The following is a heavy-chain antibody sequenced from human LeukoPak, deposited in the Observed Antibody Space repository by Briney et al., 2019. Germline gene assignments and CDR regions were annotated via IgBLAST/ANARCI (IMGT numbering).Heavy chain of an antibody. D-gene: IGHD6-13*01. CDR2: IKSKTDGGTT. V-gene: IGHV3-15*01. J-gene: IGHJ4*02. CDR3: TRQQLVLDY. CDR1: GFTFSNAW. Sequence: GGSLRLSCAAPGFTFSNAWMSWVRQAPGKGLEWVGHIKSKTDGGTTDYAAPVKGRFTISRDDSKNTLYLQMNSLKTEDTAVYYCTRQQLVLDYWGQGTLVTVSS.